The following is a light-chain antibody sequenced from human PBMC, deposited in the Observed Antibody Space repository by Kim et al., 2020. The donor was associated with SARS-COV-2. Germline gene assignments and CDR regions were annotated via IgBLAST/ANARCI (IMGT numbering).Light chain of an antibody. V-gene: IGLV4-69*01. CDR3: QTWGTGSQV. CDR2: VDGDGSL. CDR1: SGHSSDA. Sequence: ASVKLPCTLTSGHSSDAIAWHQHQPGKGTRYLMTVDGDGSLTKGDGIPDRFSGSSSGAERHLTISSLQSEDEADCYCQTWGTGSQVFGGGTQLTVL. J-gene: IGLJ2*01.